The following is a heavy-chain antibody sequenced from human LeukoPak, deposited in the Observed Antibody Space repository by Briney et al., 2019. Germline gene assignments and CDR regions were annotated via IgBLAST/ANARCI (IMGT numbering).Heavy chain of an antibody. CDR2: VYYSGET. CDR1: GGSISTDAPY. V-gene: IGHV4-39*01. J-gene: IGHJ6*02. D-gene: IGHD6-19*01. CDR3: GRLFSRGWEYRYGMDV. Sequence: SETLSLTCTVSGGSISTDAPYWAWIRQPPGKGLEWIGSVYYSGETYYNPSLQSRVTISVDTSKNEFYLKVISVTAGDTAVFYCGRLFSRGWEYRYGMDVWGQGTTITVSS.